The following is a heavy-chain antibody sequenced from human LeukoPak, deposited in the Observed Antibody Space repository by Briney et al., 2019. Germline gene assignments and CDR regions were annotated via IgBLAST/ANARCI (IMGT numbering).Heavy chain of an antibody. CDR1: GGTFSSYA. V-gene: IGHV1-69*13. CDR2: IIPIFGTA. Sequence: ASVKVSCKASGGTFSSYAISWVRQAPGQGLEWMGGIIPIFGTANYAQKFQGRVTITADESTSTAYMELSSLRSEDTAVYYCARVTGYCTNGVCYDYYYYYMDVWGKGTTVTVSS. D-gene: IGHD2-8*01. J-gene: IGHJ6*03. CDR3: ARVTGYCTNGVCYDYYYYYMDV.